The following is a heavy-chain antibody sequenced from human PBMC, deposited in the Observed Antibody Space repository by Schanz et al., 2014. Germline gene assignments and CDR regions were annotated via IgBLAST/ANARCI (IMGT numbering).Heavy chain of an antibody. D-gene: IGHD3-10*01. CDR2: ISFDGRNT. Sequence: QVQLVESGGGVVQPGRSLRLSCAASGITLSGYGLHWVRQAPGKGLEWVGFISFDGRNTGYAHSVKGRFTISRDNSKDTLYLQMSGLTPEDTAVYYCARGPIPIQGVPMDFWGQGTLVTGSS. J-gene: IGHJ4*02. CDR3: ARGPIPIQGVPMDF. V-gene: IGHV3-30*03. CDR1: GITLSGYG.